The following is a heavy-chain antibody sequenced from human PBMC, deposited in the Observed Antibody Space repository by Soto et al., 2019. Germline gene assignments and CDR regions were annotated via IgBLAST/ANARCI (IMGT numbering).Heavy chain of an antibody. CDR2: IFPSDSDT. Sequence: LGESLKISCRTSGYRFTSYWIAWVRQMPGKGLEWMGIIFPSDSDTRYSPSFQGQVTISADRSTSTVFLQWASLKASDTAVYFCARKDKSGYFNWFDPWGQRTLVTVPS. CDR1: GYRFTSYW. V-gene: IGHV5-51*01. J-gene: IGHJ5*02. CDR3: ARKDKSGYFNWFDP. D-gene: IGHD3-22*01.